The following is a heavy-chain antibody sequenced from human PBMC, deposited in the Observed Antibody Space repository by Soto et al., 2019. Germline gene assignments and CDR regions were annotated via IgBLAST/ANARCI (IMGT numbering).Heavy chain of an antibody. Sequence: ASVNVSCKASGYNLMPYGVNWVRQAPGQGLEWMGWISPWKGNTNYAQSFQGRVTMTTDTSTSTAYMELRSLTSDDTAVYYCARDLDPSGSYYTDYWGPGTLVTVSS. D-gene: IGHD3-10*01. J-gene: IGHJ4*02. CDR3: ARDLDPSGSYYTDY. V-gene: IGHV1-18*04. CDR2: ISPWKGNT. CDR1: GYNLMPYG.